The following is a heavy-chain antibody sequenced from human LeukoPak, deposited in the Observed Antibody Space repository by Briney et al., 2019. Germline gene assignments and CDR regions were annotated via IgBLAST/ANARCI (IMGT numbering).Heavy chain of an antibody. CDR1: GGSFSGYY. CDR2: INHSGST. J-gene: IGHJ5*02. V-gene: IGHV4-34*01. Sequence: KPSETLSLTCAVYGGSFSGYYRSWIRQPPGKGLEWIGEINHSGSTNYNPSLKSRVTISVDTSKNQFSLKLSSVTAADTAVYYCARAGRYCSGGSCYPGSNWFDPWGQGTLVTVSS. D-gene: IGHD2-15*01. CDR3: ARAGRYCSGGSCYPGSNWFDP.